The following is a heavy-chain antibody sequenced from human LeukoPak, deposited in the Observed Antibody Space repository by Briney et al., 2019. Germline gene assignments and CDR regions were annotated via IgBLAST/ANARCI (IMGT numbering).Heavy chain of an antibody. V-gene: IGHV3-48*04. D-gene: IGHD7-27*01. CDR1: GFTFSSYA. CDR3: ARKVWVFDY. CDR2: ISSSGSTI. Sequence: PGRSLRLSCAASGFTFSSYAMSWVRQAPGKGLEWVSYISSSGSTIYYADSVKGRFTISRDNAKNSLYLQMNSLRAEDTAVYYCARKVWVFDYWGQGTLVTVSS. J-gene: IGHJ4*02.